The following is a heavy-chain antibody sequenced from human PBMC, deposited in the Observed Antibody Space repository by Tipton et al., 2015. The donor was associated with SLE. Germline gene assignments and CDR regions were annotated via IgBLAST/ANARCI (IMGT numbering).Heavy chain of an antibody. CDR1: GYTFTSYG. CDR2: IIPIFGTA. D-gene: IGHD1-26*01. CDR3: ASGFSIVISGSGAFDI. J-gene: IGHJ3*02. V-gene: IGHV1-69*05. Sequence: QLVQSGAEVKKPGASVKVSCKASGYTFTSYGISWVRQAPGQGLEWMGGIIPIFGTANYAQKFQGRVTITTDESTSTAYMELSSLRSEDTAVYYCASGFSIVISGSGAFDIWGQGTMVTVSS.